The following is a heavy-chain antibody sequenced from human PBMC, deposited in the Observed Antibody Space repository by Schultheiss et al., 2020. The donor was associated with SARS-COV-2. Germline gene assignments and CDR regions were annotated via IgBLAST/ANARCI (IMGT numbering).Heavy chain of an antibody. CDR2: IYYIGST. CDR1: GGSISSGGYY. V-gene: IGHV4-31*01. J-gene: IGHJ4*02. CDR3: ARGDPRYFDY. Sequence: SETLSLTCTVSGGSISSGGYYWSWIRQHPGKGLEWIGYIYYIGSTYYNPSLKSLVTISVDTSKNQFSLKLSSVTAADTAVYYCARGDPRYFDYWGQGTLVTVSS.